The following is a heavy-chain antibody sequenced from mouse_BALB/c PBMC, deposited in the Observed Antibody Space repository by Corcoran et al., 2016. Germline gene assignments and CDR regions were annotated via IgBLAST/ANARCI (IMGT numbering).Heavy chain of an antibody. CDR2: IYPYNGGT. CDR3: ARENYPFAY. Sequence: EVQLQQSGPELVKPGASVKISCKASGYTFTDYNMHWVKQSHGKSLEWIGYIYPYNGGTGYNQKFKSKATLTVDNSSSTAYMELRSLTSEDSAVYYGARENYPFAYWGQGTLVTVSA. J-gene: IGHJ3*01. V-gene: IGHV1S29*02. CDR1: GYTFTDYN. D-gene: IGHD2-1*01.